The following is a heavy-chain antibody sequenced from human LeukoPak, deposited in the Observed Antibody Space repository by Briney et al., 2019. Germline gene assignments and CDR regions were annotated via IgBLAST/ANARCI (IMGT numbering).Heavy chain of an antibody. Sequence: GGSLRLSCAASGFTFSSYSMNWVRQAPGKGLEWVSYISSSSSTIYYADSVKGRFTISRDNAKNSLYLQMNSLRAEDTAVYYCAMDNYYDSSGYTFLDYWGQGTLVTVSS. CDR3: AMDNYYDSSGYTFLDY. CDR2: ISSSSSTI. D-gene: IGHD3-22*01. CDR1: GFTFSSYS. V-gene: IGHV3-48*01. J-gene: IGHJ4*02.